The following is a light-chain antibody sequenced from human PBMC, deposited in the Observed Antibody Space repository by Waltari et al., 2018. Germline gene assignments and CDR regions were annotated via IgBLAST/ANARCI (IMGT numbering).Light chain of an antibody. CDR3: QSADSTIIVV. Sequence: QQRRGSSPTAVIYEENRSPAGVADRLSGSIDTCSNSASLRVSGLRTEDEADYYCQSADSTIIVVVGGGTKLTVV. J-gene: IGLJ2*01. CDR2: EEN. V-gene: IGLV6-57*01.